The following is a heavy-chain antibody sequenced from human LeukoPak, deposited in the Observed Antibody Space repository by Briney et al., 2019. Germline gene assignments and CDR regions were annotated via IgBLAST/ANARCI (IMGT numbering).Heavy chain of an antibody. CDR1: GFTFTGYS. V-gene: IGHV3-30*18. D-gene: IGHD2-15*01. Sequence: GGSLRLSCVASGFTFTGYSMHWLRQAPGKGLEWLSIISFDAATEYYADSLQGRLTISRDNSENTVYLQMSSLRAGDAAVYYCANARVTTCSGAYCYPFDYWSQGTLVTVSS. J-gene: IGHJ4*02. CDR2: ISFDAATE. CDR3: ANARVTTCSGAYCYPFDY.